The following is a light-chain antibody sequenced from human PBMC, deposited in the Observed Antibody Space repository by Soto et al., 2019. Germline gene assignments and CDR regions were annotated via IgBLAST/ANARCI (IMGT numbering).Light chain of an antibody. CDR1: QSISSW. CDR2: DAS. Sequence: DIEVTQSPSTLSASVGDRVTITCRASQSISSWLAWYQQKPGKAPKLLIYDASSLESGVPSRFSGSGSGTEFTLTISSLQPDDFATYYCQQYNSYRITFGQGTRLE. V-gene: IGKV1-5*01. J-gene: IGKJ5*01. CDR3: QQYNSYRIT.